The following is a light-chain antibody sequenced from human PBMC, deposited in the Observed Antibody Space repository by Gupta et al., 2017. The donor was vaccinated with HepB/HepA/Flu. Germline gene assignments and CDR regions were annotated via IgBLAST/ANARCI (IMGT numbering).Light chain of an antibody. CDR3: MQGLHPPRT. CDR2: VVS. J-gene: IGKJ4*01. CDR1: QSLLNSNGYHY. V-gene: IGKV2-28*01. Sequence: IVLTHFQLSLPVTHGEPAYISCRSSQSLLNSNGYHYLDWYVQKPGQSPQLLISVVSLRASGVPDRFSGSGSGTDFTLTISRVEAEDVGVYYCMQGLHPPRTFGGGTKVEIK.